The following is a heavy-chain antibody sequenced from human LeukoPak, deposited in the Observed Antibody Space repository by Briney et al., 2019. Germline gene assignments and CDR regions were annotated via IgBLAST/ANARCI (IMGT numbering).Heavy chain of an antibody. D-gene: IGHD3-16*02. CDR2: IIPIFGTA. J-gene: IGHJ4*02. V-gene: IGHV1-69*13. CDR3: ARDRMITFGGVIVKALDY. CDR1: GYTFTSYA. Sequence: SVKVSCKASGYTFTSYAISWVRQAPGQGLEWMGGIIPIFGTANYAQKFQGRVTITADESTSTAYMELSSLRSEDTAVYYCARDRMITFGGVIVKALDYWGQGTLVTVSS.